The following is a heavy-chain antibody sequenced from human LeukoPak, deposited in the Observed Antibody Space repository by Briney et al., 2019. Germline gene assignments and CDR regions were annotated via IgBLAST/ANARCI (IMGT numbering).Heavy chain of an antibody. CDR3: ARIVRGSGSYGDYVDY. CDR2: IDWDDDK. CDR1: GFSVNTSGMC. J-gene: IGHJ4*02. Sequence: SGPTLVNPTQTLTLTCTFSGFSVNTSGMCVSWIRQSPGKALEWLARIDWDDDKYYRKPLKTRLTISKDSSKNQVVLIMTNMDPVDTATYYCARIVRGSGSYGDYVDYWGQGTLVTVSS. V-gene: IGHV2-70*11. D-gene: IGHD3-10*01.